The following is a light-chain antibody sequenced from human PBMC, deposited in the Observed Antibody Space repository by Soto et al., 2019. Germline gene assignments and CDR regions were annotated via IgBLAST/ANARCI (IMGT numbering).Light chain of an antibody. CDR1: SSDVGTYNY. CDR3: SSYTSSSTYV. V-gene: IGLV2-14*01. CDR2: EVS. J-gene: IGLJ1*01. Sequence: QSVLTQPASVSGSPGQSITISCTGTSSDVGTYNYVSWYQLHPGKAPKLMVYEVSNRPSGVSNRFSGSKSGNTASLTISGLQADDESDYHCSSYTSSSTYVFGSGTNFTGL.